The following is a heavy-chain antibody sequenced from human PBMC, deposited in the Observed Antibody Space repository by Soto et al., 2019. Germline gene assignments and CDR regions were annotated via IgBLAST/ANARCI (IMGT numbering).Heavy chain of an antibody. V-gene: IGHV4-34*01. Sequence: QVQLQQWGAGPLRPLETLSLTCGVSGGSFSGYYWAWIRQSPGKGLEWIGEINDRGSINYNPSLKSRVSISVDTSKNHYSLTLRSVTAAATAVYYCARESHDILTGPPWVWYFDLWGRGTQLTVSS. J-gene: IGHJ2*01. D-gene: IGHD3-9*01. CDR3: ARESHDILTGPPWVWYFDL. CDR2: INDRGSI. CDR1: GGSFSGYY.